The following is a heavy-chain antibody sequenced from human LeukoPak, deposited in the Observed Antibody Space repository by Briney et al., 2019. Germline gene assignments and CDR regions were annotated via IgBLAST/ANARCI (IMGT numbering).Heavy chain of an antibody. J-gene: IGHJ4*02. D-gene: IGHD5-18*01. CDR3: ARDKSYGHHHFDY. V-gene: IGHV3-66*01. CDR1: GFTVSSNY. CDR2: IYRGGST. Sequence: GGSLRLSCAASGFTVSSNYMSWVRQAPGKGLEWVSVIYRGGSTYYADSVKGRFTISRDNSKNTLYLQMNSLRAEDTAVYYCARDKSYGHHHFDYWGQGNLVTVSS.